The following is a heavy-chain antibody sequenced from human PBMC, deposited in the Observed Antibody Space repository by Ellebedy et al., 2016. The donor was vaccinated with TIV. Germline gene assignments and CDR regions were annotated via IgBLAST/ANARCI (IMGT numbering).Heavy chain of an antibody. CDR3: TKRADNWGFFDY. J-gene: IGHJ4*02. Sequence: GESLKISCAASGFTFSDYYLSWIRQAPGRGLEWVSYISNSGNTIYYRDSVKGRFTISRDNAKNTLFLQMNSLTAGDTAVYYCTKRADNWGFFDYWGQGTLVTVSS. CDR2: ISNSGNTI. V-gene: IGHV3-11*01. CDR1: GFTFSDYY. D-gene: IGHD1-1*01.